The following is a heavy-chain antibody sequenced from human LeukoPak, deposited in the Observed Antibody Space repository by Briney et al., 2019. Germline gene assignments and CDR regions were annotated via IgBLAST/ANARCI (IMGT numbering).Heavy chain of an antibody. Sequence: SVKVSCKASVGTFSSYAISWVRQAPGQGLEWMGGIIPIFGTANYAQKFQGRVTITADESTSTAYMELSSLRSEDTAVYYCARGSYDDGSGSYYSDAFDIWGQGTMVTVSS. CDR1: VGTFSSYA. D-gene: IGHD3-10*01. CDR2: IIPIFGTA. J-gene: IGHJ3*02. V-gene: IGHV1-69*13. CDR3: ARGSYDDGSGSYYSDAFDI.